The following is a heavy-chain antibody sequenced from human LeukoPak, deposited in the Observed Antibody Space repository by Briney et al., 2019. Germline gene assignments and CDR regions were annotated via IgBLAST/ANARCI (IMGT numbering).Heavy chain of an antibody. V-gene: IGHV1-69*13. D-gene: IGHD1-26*01. CDR3: ARDYGYGGSYYFDY. J-gene: IGHJ4*02. Sequence: SVKVSRKASGGTFSSYAISWVRQAPGQGLEWMGGIIPIFGTANYAQKFQGRVTITADESTSTAYMELSSLRSEDTAVYYCARDYGYGGSYYFDYWGQGTLVTVSS. CDR1: GGTFSSYA. CDR2: IIPIFGTA.